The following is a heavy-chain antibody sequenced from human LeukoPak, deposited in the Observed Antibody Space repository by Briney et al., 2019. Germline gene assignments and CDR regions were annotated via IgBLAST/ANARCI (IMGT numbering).Heavy chain of an antibody. CDR2: IWYDGSNK. Sequence: PVGSLRLSCAASGFTVGNNYMSWVRQAPGKGLEWVAVIWYDGSNKYYADSVKGRFTVSRDNSKNTLYLQMNSLRAEDTAVYYCARVSDYSNYFDYWGQGTLVTVTS. V-gene: IGHV3-33*08. J-gene: IGHJ4*02. CDR3: ARVSDYSNYFDY. CDR1: GFTVGNNY. D-gene: IGHD4-11*01.